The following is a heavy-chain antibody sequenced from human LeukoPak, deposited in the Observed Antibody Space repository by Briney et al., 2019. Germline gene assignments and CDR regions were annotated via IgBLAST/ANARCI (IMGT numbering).Heavy chain of an antibody. V-gene: IGHV3-23*01. J-gene: IGHJ4*02. Sequence: PGGSLRLSCAASGFTFSSYSMNWVRQAPGKGLEWVSAISGSGGSTYYADSVKGRFTISRDKSKNTLYLQMNSLRAEDTAVYYCARVPYLSFGEAYFDYWGQGTLVTVSS. CDR1: GFTFSSYS. CDR2: ISGSGGST. CDR3: ARVPYLSFGEAYFDY. D-gene: IGHD3-10*01.